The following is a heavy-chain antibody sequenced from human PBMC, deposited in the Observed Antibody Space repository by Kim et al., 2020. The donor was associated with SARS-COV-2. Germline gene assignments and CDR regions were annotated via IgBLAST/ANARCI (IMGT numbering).Heavy chain of an antibody. D-gene: IGHD3-16*02. J-gene: IGHJ4*02. CDR3: ARTRLMITFGGVIVIHITPTFDY. CDR2: IYPSDSDT. CDR1: GYSFTSYW. V-gene: IGHV5-51*01. Sequence: GESLKISCKGSGYSFTSYWIGWVRQMPGKGLEWMGIIYPSDSDTRYSPSFQGQVTISADKSISTAYLQWSSLKASDTAMYYCARTRLMITFGGVIVIHITPTFDYWGQGALVTVSS.